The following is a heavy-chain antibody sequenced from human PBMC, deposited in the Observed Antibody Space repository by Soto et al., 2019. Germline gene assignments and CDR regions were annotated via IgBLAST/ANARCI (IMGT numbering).Heavy chain of an antibody. V-gene: IGHV1-18*01. CDR3: ARNGERDLGLNYYFYYGMDV. D-gene: IGHD3-10*01. Sequence: QMQLVQSGAEVKKPGASVTVSCKASDYIFTTYGMSWVRQAPGQGLEWMGWVSTYSNITNYAQKYPGRVTMTTETSTSTVYMELRSLRADDTAMYYCARNGERDLGLNYYFYYGMDVWGQGTSVTVSS. CDR2: VSTYSNIT. CDR1: DYIFTTYG. J-gene: IGHJ6*02.